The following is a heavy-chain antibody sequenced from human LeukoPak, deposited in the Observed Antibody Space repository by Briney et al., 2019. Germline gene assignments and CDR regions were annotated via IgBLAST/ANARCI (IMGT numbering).Heavy chain of an antibody. CDR3: ASYSGTYSAFEI. Sequence: SEPLSLTCTASGDSITNSNYYWGWVRQSPGRGLEWLGNIFYNGGPYYNPSFKSRVAISVDTSKNHFSLTLNAVTAADTAVYYCASYSGTYSAFEIWGQGTPVTVSS. V-gene: IGHV4-39*07. CDR2: IFYNGGP. CDR1: GDSITNSNYY. J-gene: IGHJ3*02. D-gene: IGHD1-26*01.